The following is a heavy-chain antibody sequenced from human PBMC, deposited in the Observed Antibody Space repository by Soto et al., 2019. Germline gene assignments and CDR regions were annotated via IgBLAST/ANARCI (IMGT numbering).Heavy chain of an antibody. V-gene: IGHV4-39*01. D-gene: IGHD6-13*01. J-gene: IGHJ4*02. CDR3: ARHTVRAAAGTIFDY. CDR2: IYYSGST. Sequence: WVRQAPGKGLEWIGSIYYSGSTYYNPSLKSRVTISVDTSKNQFSLELSSVTAADTAVYYCARHTVRAAAGTIFDYWGQGTLVTVSS.